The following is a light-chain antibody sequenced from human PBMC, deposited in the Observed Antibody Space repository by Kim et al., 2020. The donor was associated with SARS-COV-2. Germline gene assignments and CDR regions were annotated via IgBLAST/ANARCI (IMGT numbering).Light chain of an antibody. J-gene: IGLJ1*01. Sequence: SYELTQPPSVSVAPGKTARITCGGNNIGSKSVHWYQQKPGQAPVLVIYYDSDRPSGIPERFSGSNSGNTATLTIIRVEAGDEADYYCQVWDSSSDHYVFG. CDR3: QVWDSSSDHYV. CDR2: YDS. CDR1: NIGSKS. V-gene: IGLV3-21*04.